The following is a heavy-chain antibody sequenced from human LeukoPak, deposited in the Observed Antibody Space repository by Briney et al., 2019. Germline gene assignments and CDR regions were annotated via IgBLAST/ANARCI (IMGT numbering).Heavy chain of an antibody. Sequence: GGSLRLSCVASGFTFSSYWMTWVRQAPGKGLEWVAFIRYDGSNKYYADSVKGRFTISRDNSKNTLYLQMNSLRAEDTAVYYCAKESSEEYSYGPLDYWGQGTLVTVSS. CDR2: IRYDGSNK. CDR1: GFTFSSYW. D-gene: IGHD5-18*01. J-gene: IGHJ4*02. V-gene: IGHV3-30*02. CDR3: AKESSEEYSYGPLDY.